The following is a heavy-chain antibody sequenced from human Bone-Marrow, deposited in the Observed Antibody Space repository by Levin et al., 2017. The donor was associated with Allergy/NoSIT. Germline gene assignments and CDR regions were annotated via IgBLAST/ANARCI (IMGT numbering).Heavy chain of an antibody. CDR1: GGSITSGGYS. Sequence: PSETLSLTCAVSGGSITSGGYSWSWIRQPPGKGLEWIWYMYHNENKHYNPSLESRVTISVDRSKNQFSLKLSSVTAADTAVYYCARSLVDTAMVIGLGDAFDIWGQGTVVTVSS. J-gene: IGHJ3*02. CDR3: ARSLVDTAMVIGLGDAFDI. V-gene: IGHV4-30-2*01. CDR2: MYHNENK. D-gene: IGHD5-18*01.